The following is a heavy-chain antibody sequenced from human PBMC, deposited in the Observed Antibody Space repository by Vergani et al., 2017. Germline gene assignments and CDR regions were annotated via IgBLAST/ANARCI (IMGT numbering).Heavy chain of an antibody. CDR2: IYYSGST. CDR1: GYSISSGYY. D-gene: IGHD2-21*01. V-gene: IGHV4-61*01. J-gene: IGHJ4*02. Sequence: QVQLQESGPGLVKPSETLSLTCAVSGYSISSGYYWGWIRQPPGKGLEWIGYIYYSGSTNYNPSLKSRVTISVDTSKNQFSLKLSSVTAADTAVYYCARADIALYYFDYWGQGTLVTVSS. CDR3: ARADIALYYFDY.